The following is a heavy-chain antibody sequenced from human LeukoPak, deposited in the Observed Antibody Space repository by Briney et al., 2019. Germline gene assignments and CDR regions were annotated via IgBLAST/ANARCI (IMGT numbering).Heavy chain of an antibody. CDR2: ISSSSTHI. D-gene: IGHD6-6*01. CDR1: GGSISSSS. V-gene: IGHV3-21*01. CDR3: ARSEHSSSSFDY. J-gene: IGHJ4*02. Sequence: ETLSLTCTVSGGSISSSSYYWGWIRQPPGKGLEWVLYISSSSTHIYYADSVKGRFTISRDNARNSLYLQMNSLRAEDTAIYYCARSEHSSSSFDYWGQGTLVTVSS.